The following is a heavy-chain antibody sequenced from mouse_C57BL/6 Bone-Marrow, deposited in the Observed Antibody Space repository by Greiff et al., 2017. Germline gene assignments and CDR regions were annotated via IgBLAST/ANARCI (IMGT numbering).Heavy chain of an antibody. Sequence: EVQLQESGGGLVQPGGSLSLSCAASGFTFTDYYMSWVRQPPGKALEWLGFIRNKANGYTTEYSSSVKGRFTISRDNSQSILYLQMNALGAEDSATYYCARWDYYGSSFLSYWGQGTTLTVSS. D-gene: IGHD1-1*01. CDR3: ARWDYYGSSFLSY. CDR2: IRNKANGYTT. J-gene: IGHJ2*01. V-gene: IGHV7-3*01. CDR1: GFTFTDYY.